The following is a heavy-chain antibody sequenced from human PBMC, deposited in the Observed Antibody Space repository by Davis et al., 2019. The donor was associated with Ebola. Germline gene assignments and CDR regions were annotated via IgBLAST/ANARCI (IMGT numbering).Heavy chain of an antibody. CDR3: ARGNSNYDDFDY. CDR2: IIPIFGTA. V-gene: IGHV1-69*05. J-gene: IGHJ4*02. CDR1: GGTFSSYA. D-gene: IGHD4-11*01. Sequence: AASVKVSCKASGGTFSSYAISWVRQAPGQGLEWMGGIIPIFGTANYAQKLQGRVTMTTDTSTSTAYMELRSLRSDDTAVYYCARGNSNYDDFDYWGQGTLVTVSS.